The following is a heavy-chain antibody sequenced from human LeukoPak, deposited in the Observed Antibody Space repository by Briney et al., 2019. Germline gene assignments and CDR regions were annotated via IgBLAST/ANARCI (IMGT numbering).Heavy chain of an antibody. V-gene: IGHV4-34*01. Sequence: SETLSLTCAVYGGSFSGYYWSWIRQPPGSGLEWIGEINHSGSTNYNPSLKSRVTISVDTSKNQFSLKLSSVTAADTAVYYCARGLYSYGTKAYFDYWGQGTLVTVSS. CDR1: GGSFSGYY. CDR3: ARGLYSYGTKAYFDY. J-gene: IGHJ4*02. D-gene: IGHD5-18*01. CDR2: INHSGST.